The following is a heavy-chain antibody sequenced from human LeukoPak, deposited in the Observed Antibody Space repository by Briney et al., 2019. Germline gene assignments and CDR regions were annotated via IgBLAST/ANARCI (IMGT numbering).Heavy chain of an antibody. J-gene: IGHJ3*02. CDR3: ARAVRTYDSSGDYLDAFDI. V-gene: IGHV3-74*01. CDR2: ITSDGSST. Sequence: GGSLRLSCAASGFTFSSYWMHWVRQAPGKGLAWVSRITSDGSSTSYADSVKGRFTIPRDNTKNTLYLQMKSLRAEDTAVYYCARAVRTYDSSGDYLDAFDIWGQGTMVTVSS. D-gene: IGHD3-22*01. CDR1: GFTFSSYW.